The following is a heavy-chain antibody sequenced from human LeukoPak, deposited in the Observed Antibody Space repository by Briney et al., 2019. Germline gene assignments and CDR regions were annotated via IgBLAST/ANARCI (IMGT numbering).Heavy chain of an antibody. J-gene: IGHJ4*02. V-gene: IGHV4-59*01. CDR3: ARRYYYDSSGYYYFDY. Sequence: SETLSLTCTVSGGSLRGSYWSWIRQPPGKGLEWIGYIYYSGSTNYNPSLKSRVTISVNTSKNQFSLKLSSVTAADTAVYYCARRYYYDSSGYYYFDYWGQGTLVTVSS. D-gene: IGHD3-22*01. CDR1: GGSLRGSY. CDR2: IYYSGST.